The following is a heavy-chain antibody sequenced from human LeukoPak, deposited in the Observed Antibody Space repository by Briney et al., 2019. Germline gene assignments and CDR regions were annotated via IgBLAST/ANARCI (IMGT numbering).Heavy chain of an antibody. CDR1: GGTFSSYA. J-gene: IGHJ4*02. Sequence: GASVKVSCKASGGTFSSYAISWVRQAPGQGLEWMGGIIPIFGTANYAQKFQGRVTITADKSTSTAYMELSSLSSEDTAVYYCARDLKSYDILTGYLHTFDYWGQGTLVTVSS. CDR2: IIPIFGTA. D-gene: IGHD3-9*01. V-gene: IGHV1-69*06. CDR3: ARDLKSYDILTGYLHTFDY.